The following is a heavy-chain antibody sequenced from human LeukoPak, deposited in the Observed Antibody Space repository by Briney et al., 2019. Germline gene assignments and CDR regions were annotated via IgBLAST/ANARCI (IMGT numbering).Heavy chain of an antibody. CDR3: ARGGGSGDGYNWSLF. CDR2: ISSNGGST. J-gene: IGHJ4*02. D-gene: IGHD5-24*01. V-gene: IGHV3-64*01. CDR1: GFTFSSYA. Sequence: GGPLRLSCAASGFTFSSYAMHWVRQAPGKGLEYVSAISSNGGSTYYANSVKGRFTISRDNSKNTLYLQMGSLRAEDMAVYYCARGGGSGDGYNWSLFRGQGTLVTVSS.